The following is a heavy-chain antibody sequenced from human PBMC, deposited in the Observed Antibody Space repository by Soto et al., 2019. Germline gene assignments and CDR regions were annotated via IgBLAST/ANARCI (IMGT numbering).Heavy chain of an antibody. CDR3: ASLGRFGDYYFYGMDV. D-gene: IGHD3-10*01. Sequence: ASVKVSCKASGGTFSSYTISWVRQAPGQSLEWMGWINSDNGNTEYLKKFQGRVTITRDRSASTAYMELSSLTSEDTAVYYCASLGRFGDYYFYGMDVWGQGTTVTVSS. V-gene: IGHV1-3*01. CDR1: GGTFSSYT. J-gene: IGHJ6*02. CDR2: INSDNGNT.